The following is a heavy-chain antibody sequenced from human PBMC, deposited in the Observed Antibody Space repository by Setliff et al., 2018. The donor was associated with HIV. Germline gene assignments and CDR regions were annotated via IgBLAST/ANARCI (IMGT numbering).Heavy chain of an antibody. D-gene: IGHD5-18*01. Sequence: AGGSLRLSCAASGFTFSRYTMTWVRQAPGKGLEWVSEINTSGGNTYYADSVKGRFTISRDNSKNTLFLRMSSLRAGDTAIYYCARGSYGSFDYWGLGTLVTVS. J-gene: IGHJ4*02. CDR2: INTSGGNT. CDR3: ARGSYGSFDY. CDR1: GFTFSRYT. V-gene: IGHV3-23*01.